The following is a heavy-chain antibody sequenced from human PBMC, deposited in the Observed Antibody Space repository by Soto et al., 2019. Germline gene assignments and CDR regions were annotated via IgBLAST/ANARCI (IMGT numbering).Heavy chain of an antibody. CDR2: IYYSGST. V-gene: IGHV4-39*01. J-gene: IGHJ4*02. CDR1: GGSISSSSYY. Sequence: SETLSLTCTVSGGSISSSSYYWGWIRQPPGKGLEWIGSIYYSGSTYYNPSLKSRVTISVDTSKNQFSLKLSSVTAADTAVYYCARHFGLGVVVTAPFDYWGQGTLVTVSS. D-gene: IGHD2-21*02. CDR3: ARHFGLGVVVTAPFDY.